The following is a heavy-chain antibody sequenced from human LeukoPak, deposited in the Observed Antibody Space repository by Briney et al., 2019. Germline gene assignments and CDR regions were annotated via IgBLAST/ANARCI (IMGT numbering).Heavy chain of an antibody. J-gene: IGHJ5*02. Sequence: KPSETLSLTCAVYGGSFSGYYWSWIRQPPGKGLEWIGEINHSGSTNYNPSLKSRVTISVDTSKNQFSLKLSSVTAADTAVYYCARSYVHYYGSGSYLNWLDPWGQGTLVTVPS. V-gene: IGHV4-34*01. CDR1: GGSFSGYY. D-gene: IGHD3-10*01. CDR2: INHSGST. CDR3: ARSYVHYYGSGSYLNWLDP.